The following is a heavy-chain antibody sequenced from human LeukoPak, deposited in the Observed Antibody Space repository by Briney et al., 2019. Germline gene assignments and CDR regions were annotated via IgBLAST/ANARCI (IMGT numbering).Heavy chain of an antibody. CDR2: ISAYNGNT. CDR3: ARQTASGYYDFWSGYYSLYYFDY. D-gene: IGHD3-3*01. J-gene: IGHJ4*02. V-gene: IGHV1-18*01. Sequence: ASVKVSCTASGYTFTSYGISWVRQAPGQGLEWMGWISAYNGNTNYAQKLQGRVTMTTDTSTSTAYMELRSLRSDDTAVYYCARQTASGYYDFWSGYYSLYYFDYWGQGTLVTVSS. CDR1: GYTFTSYG.